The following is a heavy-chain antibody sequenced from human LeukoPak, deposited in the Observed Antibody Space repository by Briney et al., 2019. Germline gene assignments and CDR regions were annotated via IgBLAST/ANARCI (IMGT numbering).Heavy chain of an antibody. V-gene: IGHV3-23*01. J-gene: IGHJ4*02. Sequence: PGGSLRLSCAASGFTFSSYAMSWVRQAPGKGLGWVSAISGSGGSTYYADSVKGRFTISRDNSKNTLYLQMNSLRAEDTAVYYCANAPIYYYDSSGPLDYWGQGTLVTVSS. D-gene: IGHD3-22*01. CDR3: ANAPIYYYDSSGPLDY. CDR1: GFTFSSYA. CDR2: ISGSGGST.